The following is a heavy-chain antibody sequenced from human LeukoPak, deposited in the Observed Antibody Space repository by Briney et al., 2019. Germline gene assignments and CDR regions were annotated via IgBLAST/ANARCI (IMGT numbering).Heavy chain of an antibody. D-gene: IGHD2-2*01. V-gene: IGHV4-39*01. Sequence: PSETLSLTCTVSGGSISSSSYYWGWIRQPPGKGLEWIGSIYYSGSTYYNPSLKSRVTISVDTSKNQFSLKLSSVTAADTAVYYCARHPSGGYCSSTSCFVFDYWGQGALVTVSS. CDR3: ARHPSGGYCSSTSCFVFDY. CDR1: GGSISSSSYY. J-gene: IGHJ4*02. CDR2: IYYSGST.